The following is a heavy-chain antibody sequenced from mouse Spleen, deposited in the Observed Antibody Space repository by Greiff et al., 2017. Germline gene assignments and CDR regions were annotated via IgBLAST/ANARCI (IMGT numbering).Heavy chain of an antibody. CDR3: ARDYGSSMDY. J-gene: IGHJ4*01. V-gene: IGHV5-17*01. CDR1: GFTFSDYG. Sequence: EVKLQESGGGLVKPGGSLKLSCAASGFTFSDYGMHWVRQAPEKGLEWVAYISSGSSTIYYADTVKGRFTISRDNAKNTLFLQMTSLRSEDTAMYYCARDYGSSMDYWGQGTSVTVSS. D-gene: IGHD1-1*01. CDR2: ISSGSSTI.